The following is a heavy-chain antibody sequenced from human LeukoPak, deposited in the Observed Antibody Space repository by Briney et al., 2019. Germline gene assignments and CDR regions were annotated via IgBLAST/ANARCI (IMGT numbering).Heavy chain of an antibody. V-gene: IGHV1-46*01. CDR1: GYTFTSYG. Sequence: ASVKVSCKASGYTFTSYGISWVRQAPGQGLEWMGVINPSGGTTSYAQKFQGRVTMTRDTSTSTVYMELSSLRSDDTALYYCARDHSGSQHWFDPWGQGTLVIVSS. D-gene: IGHD1-26*01. CDR2: INPSGGTT. CDR3: ARDHSGSQHWFDP. J-gene: IGHJ5*02.